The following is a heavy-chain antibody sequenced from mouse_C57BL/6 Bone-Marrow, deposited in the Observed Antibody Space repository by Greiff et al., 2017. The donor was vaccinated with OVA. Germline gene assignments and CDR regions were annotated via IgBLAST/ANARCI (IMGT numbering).Heavy chain of an antibody. Sequence: EVKLMESEGGLVQPGSSMKLSCTASGFTFSDYYMAWVRQVPEKGLEWVANINYDGSSTYYLDSLKSRFIISRDNAKNILYLQMSSLKSEDTATYYCARGSIYYYGSLDYWGQGTTLTVSS. J-gene: IGHJ2*01. D-gene: IGHD1-1*01. CDR2: INYDGSST. CDR1: GFTFSDYY. CDR3: ARGSIYYYGSLDY. V-gene: IGHV5-16*01.